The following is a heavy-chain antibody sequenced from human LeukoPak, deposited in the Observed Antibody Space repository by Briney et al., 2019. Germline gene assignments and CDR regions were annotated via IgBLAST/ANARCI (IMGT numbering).Heavy chain of an antibody. J-gene: IGHJ3*02. CDR1: GYSISSGYY. V-gene: IGHV4-38-2*02. D-gene: IGHD6-19*01. Sequence: SETLSLTCTVSGYSISSGYYWGWIRQPPGKGLEWIGSIYYSGSIYYNPSLKSRVTISVDTSKNQFSLKLSSVTAADTAVYYCARGLFSGWYDASAFDIWGQGTMVTVSS. CDR2: IYYSGSI. CDR3: ARGLFSGWYDASAFDI.